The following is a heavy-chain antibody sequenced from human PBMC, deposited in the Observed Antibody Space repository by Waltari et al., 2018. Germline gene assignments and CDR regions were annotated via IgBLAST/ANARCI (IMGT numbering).Heavy chain of an antibody. Sequence: EVQLVESGGGLVQPGRSLRLSCTPSGFPLGDHAVSWVRQAPGKGLEWVGFVRSRTYGGTTDYAASVKGRFSISRDDSKNIAYLQMNSLKTEDTAVYYCTRGESGYTGYDDFWGQGTLVIVSS. D-gene: IGHD5-12*01. CDR2: VRSRTYGGTT. J-gene: IGHJ4*02. V-gene: IGHV3-49*04. CDR1: GFPLGDHA. CDR3: TRGESGYTGYDDF.